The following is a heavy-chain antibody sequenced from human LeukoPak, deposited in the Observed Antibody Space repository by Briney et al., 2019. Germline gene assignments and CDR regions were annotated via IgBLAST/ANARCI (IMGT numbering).Heavy chain of an antibody. Sequence: ASVKVSCKASGYTFTGYYMHWVRQAPGQGLEWMGWINPNSGGTNYAQKFQGRVTMTRDTSISTAYMELSRLRSDDTAVYYCARALPYYDFWSGRSHYGMDVWGQGTTVTVSS. CDR2: INPNSGGT. CDR3: ARALPYYDFWSGRSHYGMDV. CDR1: GYTFTGYY. V-gene: IGHV1-2*02. J-gene: IGHJ6*02. D-gene: IGHD3-3*01.